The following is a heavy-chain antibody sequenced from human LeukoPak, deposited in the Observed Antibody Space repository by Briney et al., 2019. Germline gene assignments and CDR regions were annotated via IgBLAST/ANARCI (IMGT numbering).Heavy chain of an antibody. V-gene: IGHV3-11*01. D-gene: IGHD4-17*01. CDR1: GFTFSDYF. J-gene: IGHJ5*02. Sequence: PGGSLRLSCAASGFTFSDYFMSWIRQAPGKGLEWVSYISTSSTIIYYADSVKGRFTISRDNAKNSLSLQMNSLRAEDTAVYYCARGRMTTSYYFDLWGQGSLVTVSS. CDR2: ISTSSTII. CDR3: ARGRMTTSYYFDL.